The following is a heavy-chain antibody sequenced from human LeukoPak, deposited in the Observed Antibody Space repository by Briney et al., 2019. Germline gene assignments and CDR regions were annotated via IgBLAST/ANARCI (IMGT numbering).Heavy chain of an antibody. J-gene: IGHJ5*02. D-gene: IGHD3-3*01. CDR1: GYTFTSYD. Sequence: ASVKVSCKASGYTFTSYDINWVRQATGQGLEWMGWMNPNSGNTGYAQKFQGRVTMTRNTSLSTAYMELSSLRSEDMAVYYCARGRLAYDFWSGYYWGDNSLLNWFDPWAREPWSPSPQ. CDR3: ARGRLAYDFWSGYYWGDNSLLNWFDP. V-gene: IGHV1-8*01. CDR2: MNPNSGNT.